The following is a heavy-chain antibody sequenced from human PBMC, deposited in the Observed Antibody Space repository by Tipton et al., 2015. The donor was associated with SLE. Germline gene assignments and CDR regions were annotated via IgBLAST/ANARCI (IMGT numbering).Heavy chain of an antibody. CDR3: ARLPYLWQWLVRAFDI. Sequence: TLSLICTVSGGSISSYYWGWIRQPPGKGLEWIGEINHSGSTNYNPSLKSRVTISVDTSKSQFSLKLSSVTAADTAVYYCARLPYLWQWLVRAFDIWGQGTMVTVSS. CDR2: INHSGST. V-gene: IGHV4-34*01. J-gene: IGHJ3*02. D-gene: IGHD6-19*01. CDR1: GGSISSYY.